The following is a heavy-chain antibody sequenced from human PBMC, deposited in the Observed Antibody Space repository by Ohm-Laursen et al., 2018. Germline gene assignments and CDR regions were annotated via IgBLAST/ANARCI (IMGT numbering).Heavy chain of an antibody. CDR1: GGSISSYY. CDR3: ARELGAVAGTIDY. V-gene: IGHV4-59*01. Sequence: SQTLSLTCSVSGGSISSYYWSWIRQPPGKGLEWIGYIYYSGSTNYNPSLKSRVTISVDTSKNQFSLKLSSVTAADTAVYYCARELGAVAGTIDYWGQGTLVTVSS. J-gene: IGHJ4*02. D-gene: IGHD6-19*01. CDR2: IYYSGST.